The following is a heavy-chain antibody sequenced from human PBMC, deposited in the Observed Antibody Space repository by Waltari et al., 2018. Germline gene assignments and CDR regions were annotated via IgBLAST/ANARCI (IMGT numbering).Heavy chain of an antibody. CDR2: MNNDGSSV. V-gene: IGHV3-74*01. CDR3: LNYDFDS. J-gene: IGHJ4*02. CDR1: GFNFSNYF. Sequence: DVQVVESGGGLVRPGGSLRLSCIGSGFNFSNYFIHWVRQAPGEGPVWVARMNNDGSSVNYADSVKGRFSISRDNAKSTVYLQMNNLRGEDTALYHCLNYDFDSWGQGTLVTVSS. D-gene: IGHD1-7*01.